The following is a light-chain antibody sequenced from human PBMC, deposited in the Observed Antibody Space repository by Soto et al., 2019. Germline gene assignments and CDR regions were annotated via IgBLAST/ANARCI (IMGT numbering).Light chain of an antibody. CDR3: SSYRSGGTFV. J-gene: IGLJ1*01. CDR1: SSDVGNYKY. Sequence: QSVLTQPASVSGSPGQSITISCTGTSSDVGNYKYVSWYQQHPGKAPKLMIYEVSNRPSGVSNRFSGSKSGNTASLTISGLQAEDETDYYCSSYRSGGTFVFGSGTKVTVL. V-gene: IGLV2-14*01. CDR2: EVS.